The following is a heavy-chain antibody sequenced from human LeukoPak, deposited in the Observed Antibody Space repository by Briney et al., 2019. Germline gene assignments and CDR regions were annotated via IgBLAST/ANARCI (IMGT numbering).Heavy chain of an antibody. CDR2: INSDGTTT. V-gene: IGHV3-74*01. Sequence: PGGSLRLSCAASGFTFSSYWMHWVRQAPGKGLLWVSRINSDGTTTYYADSVKGRFTISRDNAKNTLYLQVNSLRAEDTAVYYCARGNYHGMDVWGQGTTVTVSS. CDR1: GFTFSSYW. CDR3: ARGNYHGMDV. J-gene: IGHJ6*02.